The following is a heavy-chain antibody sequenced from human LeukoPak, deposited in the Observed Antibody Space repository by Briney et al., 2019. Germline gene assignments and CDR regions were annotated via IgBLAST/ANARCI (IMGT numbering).Heavy chain of an antibody. CDR2: ISNNGGYT. J-gene: IGHJ4*02. D-gene: IGHD2-15*01. Sequence: GGSLRLSCAASGFTFSSSAMSWVRQAPGKGLEWVSAISNNGGYTYYANSVQGRFTISRDNSKSTLCLQMNSLRAEDTAVYYCAKQLGYCSDGSCYFPYWGQGTLSPSPQ. CDR3: AKQLGYCSDGSCYFPY. V-gene: IGHV3-23*01. CDR1: GFTFSSSA.